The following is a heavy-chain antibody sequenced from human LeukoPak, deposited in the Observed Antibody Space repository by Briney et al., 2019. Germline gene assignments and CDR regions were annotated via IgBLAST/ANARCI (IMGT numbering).Heavy chain of an antibody. V-gene: IGHV1-18*01. D-gene: IGHD2-2*01. Sequence: GASVKVSCKASGGTFSSYAISWVRQAPGQGLEWMGWISAYNGNTNYAQKLQGRVTMTTDTSTSTAYMELRSLRSDDTAVYYCARDCSSTSCYARLGYGMDVWGQGTTVTVSS. CDR1: GGTFSSYA. J-gene: IGHJ6*02. CDR2: ISAYNGNT. CDR3: ARDCSSTSCYARLGYGMDV.